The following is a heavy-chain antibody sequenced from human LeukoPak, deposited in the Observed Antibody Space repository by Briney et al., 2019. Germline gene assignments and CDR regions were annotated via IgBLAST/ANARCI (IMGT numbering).Heavy chain of an antibody. CDR1: GGTFSSYA. CDR2: IIPIFGTA. V-gene: IGHV1-69*05. CDR3: ARSEYYGSGSSYFDY. J-gene: IGHJ4*02. Sequence: SLKVSCKASGGTFSSYAISWVLQAPGHGLEWMGRIIPIFGTANYAQKFQGRVTITTDESTSTAYMELSSLRSEDTAVYYCARSEYYGSGSSYFDYWGQGTLVTVSS. D-gene: IGHD3-10*01.